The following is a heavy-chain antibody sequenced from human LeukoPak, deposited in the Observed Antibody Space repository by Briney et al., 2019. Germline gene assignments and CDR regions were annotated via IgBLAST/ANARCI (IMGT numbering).Heavy chain of an antibody. Sequence: PGGSLRLSCAASGFTFSSYSMNWVRQAPGKGLEWVSSISSSSSYIYYADSVKGRFTISRDNAKNSLYLQMNSLRAEDTAVYYCARDTSSTNWFDPWGQGTLVTVSS. D-gene: IGHD2-2*01. CDR3: ARDTSSTNWFDP. V-gene: IGHV3-21*01. J-gene: IGHJ5*02. CDR1: GFTFSSYS. CDR2: ISSSSSYI.